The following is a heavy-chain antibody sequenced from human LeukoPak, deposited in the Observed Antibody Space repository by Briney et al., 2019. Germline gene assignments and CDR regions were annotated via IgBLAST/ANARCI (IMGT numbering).Heavy chain of an antibody. J-gene: IGHJ6*02. D-gene: IGHD3-10*01. CDR1: GGSISSGGYY. V-gene: IGHV4-31*03. Sequence: SQTLSLTCTVSGGSISSGGYYWSWIRQHPGKGLEWIGYIYYSGSTYYNPSLKSRVTISVDTSKNQFSLKLSSVTAADTAVYYCAREAPQLRFDYYYGMDVCGQGTTVTVSS. CDR2: IYYSGST. CDR3: AREAPQLRFDYYYGMDV.